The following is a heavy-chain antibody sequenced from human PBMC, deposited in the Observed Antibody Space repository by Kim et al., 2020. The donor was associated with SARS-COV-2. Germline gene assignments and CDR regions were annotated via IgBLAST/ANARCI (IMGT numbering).Heavy chain of an antibody. J-gene: IGHJ3*02. CDR1: GFTFSDSA. V-gene: IGHV3-73*01. D-gene: IGHD6-13*01. CDR3: TRVPPYSNSWWDAFDI. CDR2: IRSKANSYAT. Sequence: GGSLRLSCAASGFTFSDSAMYWVRQASGKGLEWVGRIRSKANSYATAYDVSVKGRFIISRDASKNTAYLQMNSLKTEDTAIYYCTRVPPYSNSWWDAFDIWGQGTMVTVSS.